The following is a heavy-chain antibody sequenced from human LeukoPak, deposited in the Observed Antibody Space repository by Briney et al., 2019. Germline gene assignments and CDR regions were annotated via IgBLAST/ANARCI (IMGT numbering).Heavy chain of an antibody. CDR1: GGSISSYY. J-gene: IGHJ4*02. V-gene: IGHV4-59*12. Sequence: SETLSLTRTVSGGSISSYYWSWIRQPPGKGLEWIGYIYYSGSTNYNPSLKSRVTISVDTSKNQFSLKLSSVTAADTAVYYCARDPLGGATIVDYWGQGTLVTVSS. CDR2: IYYSGST. D-gene: IGHD1-26*01. CDR3: ARDPLGGATIVDY.